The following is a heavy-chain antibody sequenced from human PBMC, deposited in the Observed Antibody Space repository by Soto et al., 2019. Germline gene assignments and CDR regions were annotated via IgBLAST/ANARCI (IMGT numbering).Heavy chain of an antibody. J-gene: IGHJ6*03. CDR2: INSDESSA. D-gene: IGHD6-6*01. Sequence: EVQLVESGGGLVQPGGSLRLSCAASGFTFGSYWMHWVRQAPGKGLVWVSRINSDESSASYADSVKGRFTISRDNAKNTVYLQMNSLRAEDTAVYYCARDPYSPSSLFYSYRDVWGKGTTVTVSS. CDR1: GFTFGSYW. V-gene: IGHV3-74*01. CDR3: ARDPYSPSSLFYSYRDV.